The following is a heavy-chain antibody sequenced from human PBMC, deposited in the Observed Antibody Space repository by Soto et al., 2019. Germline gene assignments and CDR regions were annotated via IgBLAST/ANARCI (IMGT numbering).Heavy chain of an antibody. CDR2: ISYSGKT. D-gene: IGHD1-1*01. CDR1: GGSVNSGSHF. Sequence: ETLSLTCSVSGGSVNSGSHFWTWIRQPPGKTLEWIGHISYSGKTDFNPSLRSRVTLSRDTSKNQFSLRLTSVTAADTAVYYCARALGGRTSSFHYFDNWGQGALVTVSS. J-gene: IGHJ4*02. V-gene: IGHV4-61*01. CDR3: ARALGGRTSSFHYFDN.